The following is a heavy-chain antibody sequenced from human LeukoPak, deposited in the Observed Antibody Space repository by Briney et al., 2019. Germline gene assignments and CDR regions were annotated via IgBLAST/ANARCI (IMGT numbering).Heavy chain of an antibody. CDR3: AREAPTESDWYFDL. J-gene: IGHJ2*01. CDR1: GFTFSRYW. CDR2: IKQDGSEK. V-gene: IGHV3-7*01. D-gene: IGHD4-17*01. Sequence: PGGSLRLSCAASGFTFSRYWMSWVRQAPGKGLEWVDNIKQDGSEKYYVGSVKGRFTISIDNAKNSLFLQMNSLRGDDTALYYCAREAPTESDWYFDLWGRGTLVTVSS.